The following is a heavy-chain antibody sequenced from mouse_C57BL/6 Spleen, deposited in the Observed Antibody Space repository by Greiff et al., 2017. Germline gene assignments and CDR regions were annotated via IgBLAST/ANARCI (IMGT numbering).Heavy chain of an antibody. Sequence: VQGVESGPGLVAPSQSLSITCTVSGFSLTSYAISWVRQPPGKGLEWLGVIWTGGGTNYNSALKSRLSISQDNSKCQVFLKMNSLQTDDTARYYCARDLLGDWYFDVWGTGTTVTVSA. CDR1: GFSLTSYA. D-gene: IGHD1-1*01. CDR2: IWTGGGT. V-gene: IGHV2-9-1*01. CDR3: ARDLLGDWYFDV. J-gene: IGHJ1*03.